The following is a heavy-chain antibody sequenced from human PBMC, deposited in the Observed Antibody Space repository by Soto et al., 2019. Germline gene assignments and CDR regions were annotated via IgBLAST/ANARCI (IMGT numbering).Heavy chain of an antibody. CDR3: ARSRATTVAFDI. CDR1: GGTFSSYA. J-gene: IGHJ3*02. V-gene: IGHV1-69*01. CDR2: IIPVFGTT. D-gene: IGHD1-1*01. Sequence: QVQLVQSGAEVKKPGSSVKVSCKASGGTFSSYAFTWVRQAPGQGLEWMGRIIPVFGTTNYAQKFQGRVTIIGAESTITAYMELSSLRSEDTAIYYCARSRATTVAFDIWGQGTLVSVSS.